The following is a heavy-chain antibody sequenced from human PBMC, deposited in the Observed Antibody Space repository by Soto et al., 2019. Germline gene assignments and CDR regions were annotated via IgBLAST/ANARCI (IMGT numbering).Heavy chain of an antibody. CDR1: GYTFTSYG. J-gene: IGHJ4*02. D-gene: IGHD3-10*01. CDR3: ARVRDTMVRGATLDFDY. CDR2: ISAYDGNT. Sequence: QVQLVQSGAEVKKPGASVKVSCKASGYTFTSYGISWVRQAPGQGLEWMGWISAYDGNTNYAQKLQGRVTMTTDTSTSTAYMELRSLRSDDTAVYYCARVRDTMVRGATLDFDYWGQGGLVTVSS. V-gene: IGHV1-18*01.